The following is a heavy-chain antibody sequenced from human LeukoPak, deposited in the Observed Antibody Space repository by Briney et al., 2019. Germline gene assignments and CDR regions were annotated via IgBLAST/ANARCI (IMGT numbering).Heavy chain of an antibody. J-gene: IGHJ4*02. CDR2: VYPGDSDT. CDR3: ARRIDSSGFHLDS. V-gene: IGHV5-51*01. D-gene: IGHD3-22*01. Sequence: GASLKISCKCSGYTFTNNWLAWVRQLPGKGLEWMGVVYPGDSDTRYSPSFQGQITITADKSISSAYLQWSSLKASDTAIYYCARRIDSSGFHLDSWGQGTLVAVSS. CDR1: GYTFTNNW.